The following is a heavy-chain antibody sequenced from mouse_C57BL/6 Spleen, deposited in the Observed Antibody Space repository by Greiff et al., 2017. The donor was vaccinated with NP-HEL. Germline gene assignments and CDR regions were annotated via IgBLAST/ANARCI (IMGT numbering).Heavy chain of an antibody. Sequence: QVQLQQPGAELVRPGTSVKLSCKASGYTFTSYWMHWVKQRPGQGLEWIGVIDPSDSYTNYNQKFKGKATLTVDTSSSTAYMQLSSLTSEDSAVYYCAREVITTGFDYWGQGTTLTVSS. J-gene: IGHJ2*01. CDR2: IDPSDSYT. V-gene: IGHV1-59*01. CDR3: AREVITTGFDY. CDR1: GYTFTSYW. D-gene: IGHD2-4*01.